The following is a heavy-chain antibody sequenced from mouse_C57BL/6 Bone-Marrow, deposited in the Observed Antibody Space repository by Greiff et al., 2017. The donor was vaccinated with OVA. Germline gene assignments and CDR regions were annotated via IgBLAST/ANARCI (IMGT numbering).Heavy chain of an antibody. Sequence: QVQLQQPGAELVKPVASVKLSCKASGYTFTSYWMQWVKQRPGQGLEWIGEIDPSDSYTNYNQKLKGKATLTVDTSSSTAYMQLSSLTSEDSAVYYCARGIYYFDYWGQGTTLTVSS. CDR2: IDPSDSYT. J-gene: IGHJ2*01. CDR1: GYTFTSYW. CDR3: ARGIYYFDY. V-gene: IGHV1-50*01.